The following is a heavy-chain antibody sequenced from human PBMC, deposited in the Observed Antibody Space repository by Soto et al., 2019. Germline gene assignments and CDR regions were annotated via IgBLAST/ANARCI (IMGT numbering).Heavy chain of an antibody. V-gene: IGHV4-34*01. J-gene: IGHJ4*02. CDR2: INHSGST. CDR1: GGSFSGYY. Sequence: SETLSLTYAVYGGSFSGYYWSWIRQPPGKGLEWIGEINHSGSTNYNPSLKSRVTISVGTSKNQFSLKLSSVTAADTAVYYCARGLISDYVWGCYRPPYYFDYWGQGTLVTVSS. D-gene: IGHD3-16*02. CDR3: ARGLISDYVWGCYRPPYYFDY.